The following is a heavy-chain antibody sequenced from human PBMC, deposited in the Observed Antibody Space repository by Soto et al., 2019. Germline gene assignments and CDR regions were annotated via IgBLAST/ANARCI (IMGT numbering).Heavy chain of an antibody. Sequence: PWGSLRLSCVASGFAFVNYGISFFGHSPWKGLEWVSVISGSGGSTYYADSVKGRFTLSRDNSKNTVYLQMNSLRAEDTAVYYCAKDSPVGVPLLRDLHDWGQGTLVTVSS. V-gene: IGHV3-23*01. CDR1: GFAFVNYG. D-gene: IGHD2-15*01. CDR2: ISGSGGST. J-gene: IGHJ1*01. CDR3: AKDSPVGVPLLRDLHD.